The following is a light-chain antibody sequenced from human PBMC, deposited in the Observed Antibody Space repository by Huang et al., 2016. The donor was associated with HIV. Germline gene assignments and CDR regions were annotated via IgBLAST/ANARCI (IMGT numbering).Light chain of an antibody. CDR1: HSVATT. V-gene: IGKV3-15*01. Sequence: DIVMTQSPVTLSLSPGEGATLSCEASHSVATTVAWFQQKPGQAPRLLIYGASTRATGTPVRFRGSGSGTDFSLSITSLHRDDFGVYYCQQYNDWPPITFGQGTRL. J-gene: IGKJ5*01. CDR3: QQYNDWPPIT. CDR2: GAS.